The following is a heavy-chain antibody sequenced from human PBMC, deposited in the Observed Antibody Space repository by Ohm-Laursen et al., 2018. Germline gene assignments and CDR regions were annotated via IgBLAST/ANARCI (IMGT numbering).Heavy chain of an antibody. D-gene: IGHD3-16*01. CDR3: ATFGGVPG. J-gene: IGHJ4*02. V-gene: IGHV4-59*01. Sequence: SETLSLTCTVSGGSISSYYWSWIRQPPGKGLEWIGYIYYSGSTGYNPSLKSRVTMSVDTSKNQFSLKLSSVTAADTAVYYCATFGGVPGWGQGTLVTVSS. CDR1: GGSISSYY. CDR2: IYYSGST.